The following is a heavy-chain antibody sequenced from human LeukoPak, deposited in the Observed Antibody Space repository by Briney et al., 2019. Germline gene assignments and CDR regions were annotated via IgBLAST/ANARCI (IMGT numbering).Heavy chain of an antibody. Sequence: GGSLRLSCAASGFTFSSYWMSWVRQAPGKGLEWVANIKQDGSEKYYVDSVKGRFTISRDNAKNSLYLQMNSLRAEDTAVYYCARDGHYDYVWGSSDYWGQGTLVTVSS. D-gene: IGHD3-16*01. V-gene: IGHV3-7*01. CDR2: IKQDGSEK. CDR1: GFTFSSYW. J-gene: IGHJ4*02. CDR3: ARDGHYDYVWGSSDY.